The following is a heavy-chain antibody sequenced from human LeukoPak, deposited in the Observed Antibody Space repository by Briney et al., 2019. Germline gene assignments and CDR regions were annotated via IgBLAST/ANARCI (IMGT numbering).Heavy chain of an antibody. CDR1: GYTLTELS. V-gene: IGHV1-24*01. CDR2: FDPEDGET. J-gene: IGHJ4*02. D-gene: IGHD6-13*01. CDR3: ASSWYDY. Sequence: ASVKVSCKVSGYTLTELSMHWVRQAPGKGLEWMGGFDPEDGETIYAQKFQGRVTITEDTSTDTAYMELSSLRSEDTAVYYCASSWYDYWGQGTLVTVSS.